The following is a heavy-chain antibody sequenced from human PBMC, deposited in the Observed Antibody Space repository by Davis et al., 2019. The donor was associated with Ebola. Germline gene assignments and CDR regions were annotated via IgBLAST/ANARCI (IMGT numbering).Heavy chain of an antibody. Sequence: SETLSLTCTVSGGSISSYYWSWIRQPPGKGLEWIGYIYYSGSTNYNPSLKSRVTISVDKSKNQFSLKLSSVTAADTAVYYCGQRYYYYYGMDVWGHGTTVTVSS. CDR3: GQRYYYYYGMDV. CDR2: IYYSGST. CDR1: GGSISSYY. V-gene: IGHV4-59*12. D-gene: IGHD5-24*01. J-gene: IGHJ6*02.